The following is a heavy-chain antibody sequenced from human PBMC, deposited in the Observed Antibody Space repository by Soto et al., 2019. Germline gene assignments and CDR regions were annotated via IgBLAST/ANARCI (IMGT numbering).Heavy chain of an antibody. CDR3: EHLTTGGVYFDY. J-gene: IGHJ4*02. D-gene: IGHD4-17*01. CDR2: IYLDDAK. CDR1: GFSLRNSGVG. V-gene: IGHV2-5*02. Sequence: QITLKESGPTLVKPTQTLTLTCTFSGFSLRNSGVGVGWIRQPPGKALEWLALIYLDDAKRYSPYLKSRLTIHNDTSKNQSFLTMTSMDSVDTATYSCEHLTTGGVYFDYWGQGPLVTVSS.